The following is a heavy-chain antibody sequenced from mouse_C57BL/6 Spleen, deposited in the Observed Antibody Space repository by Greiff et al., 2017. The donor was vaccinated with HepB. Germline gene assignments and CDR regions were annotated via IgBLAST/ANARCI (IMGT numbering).Heavy chain of an antibody. D-gene: IGHD1-1*01. Sequence: VKLMESGPELVKPGASVKISCKASGYTFTDYYINWVKQRPGQGLEWIGWIFPGSGSTYYNEKFKGKATLTVDKSSSTAYMLLRSLTSEDSAVYFCARDYYGSSYVSWFAYWGQGTLVTVSA. V-gene: IGHV1-75*01. CDR2: IFPGSGST. CDR1: GYTFTDYY. J-gene: IGHJ3*01. CDR3: ARDYYGSSYVSWFAY.